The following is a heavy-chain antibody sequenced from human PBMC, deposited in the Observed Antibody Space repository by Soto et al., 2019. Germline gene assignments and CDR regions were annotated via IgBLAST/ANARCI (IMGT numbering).Heavy chain of an antibody. V-gene: IGHV1-2*04. CDR1: GYTFTGYY. Sequence: ASVKVSCKASGYTFTGYYMHWVRQAPGQGLEWMGWINPNSGGTNYAQKFQGWVTMTRDMSISTAYMELSRLRSDDTAVYYCARDSAYTSSGWYSWYGMDVWGQGTTVTVSS. J-gene: IGHJ6*02. CDR2: INPNSGGT. CDR3: ARDSAYTSSGWYSWYGMDV. D-gene: IGHD6-19*01.